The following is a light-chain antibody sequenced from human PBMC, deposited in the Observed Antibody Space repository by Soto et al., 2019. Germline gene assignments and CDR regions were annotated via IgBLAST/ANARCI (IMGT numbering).Light chain of an antibody. V-gene: IGKV1-33*01. CDR2: DAS. Sequence: QRAESASSVDLSVGGIVTNTCQASQNINNYLNWYQQKPGRAPKLLIYDASNLEAGVPSRFRGSGSGTDFTFTISRLQPEDIASYYCQQYENLPTFAQGTRLEIK. CDR1: QNINNY. CDR3: QQYENLPT. J-gene: IGKJ5*01.